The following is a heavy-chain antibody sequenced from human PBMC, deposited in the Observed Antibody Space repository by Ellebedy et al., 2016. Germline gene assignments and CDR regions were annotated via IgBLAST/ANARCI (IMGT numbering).Heavy chain of an antibody. D-gene: IGHD2-21*01. CDR3: VGGPKFQTDY. V-gene: IGHV4-31*11. CDR2: IFFSGST. CDR1: GGSINSRGFY. Sequence: SETLSLXCAVSGGSINSRGFYWTWIRQTPEKGLEWIGYIFFSGSTYYNPSLKGRAAISVDMSENQFFLKLTSVTAADSAVYYCVGGPKFQTDYWGQGLSVTVSS. J-gene: IGHJ4*02.